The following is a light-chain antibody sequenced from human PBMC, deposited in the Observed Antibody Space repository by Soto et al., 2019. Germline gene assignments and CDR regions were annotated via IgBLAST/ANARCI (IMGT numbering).Light chain of an antibody. CDR3: AAWDDSLSGVV. CDR1: TSNIGSNF. CDR2: SNN. J-gene: IGLJ2*01. Sequence: QPVLTQPPSASGTPGQRVTISCSGSTSNIGSNFVFWYQQLPGTAPTLLIYSNNQRPSGVPDRFSGSKSGTTVSLAISGLRSDDEADYFCAAWDDSLSGVVFGGGTEVTVL. V-gene: IGLV1-47*02.